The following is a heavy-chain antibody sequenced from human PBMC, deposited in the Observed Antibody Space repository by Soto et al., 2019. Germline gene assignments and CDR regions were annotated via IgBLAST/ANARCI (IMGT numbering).Heavy chain of an antibody. J-gene: IGHJ5*02. V-gene: IGHV4-61*01. CDR3: ARAAAGGFQWLDP. CDR1: GGSVSSGSYC. Sequence: SETLSLTCTVSGGSVSSGSYCWSWIRQPPGKGLEWIGYISYTGSTNYNPSLKSRVSISADTSKNQFSLELSSVTAADTAVYYCARAAAGGFQWLDPWGQGTLVTVSS. D-gene: IGHD3-16*01. CDR2: ISYTGST.